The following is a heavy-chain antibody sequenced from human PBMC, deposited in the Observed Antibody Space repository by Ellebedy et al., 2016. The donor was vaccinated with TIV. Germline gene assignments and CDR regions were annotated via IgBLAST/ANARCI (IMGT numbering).Heavy chain of an antibody. CDR3: ARDHPLGIENFDY. Sequence: GESLKISCASSGCTFSSYWMHWARQAPGKGLVWVSRFNRDGRSTSYADSVKGRLTISRDNEKNTLYMQMNSLGAEDTAVYYWARDHPLGIENFDYWGQGTLVTVSS. CDR2: FNRDGRST. J-gene: IGHJ4*02. CDR1: GCTFSSYW. D-gene: IGHD7-27*01. V-gene: IGHV3-74*01.